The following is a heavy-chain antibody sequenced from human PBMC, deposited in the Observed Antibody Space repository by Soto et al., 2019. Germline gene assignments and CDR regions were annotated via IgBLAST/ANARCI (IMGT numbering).Heavy chain of an antibody. D-gene: IGHD5-18*01. CDR1: GLTFSIYA. V-gene: IGHV3-23*01. CDR2: ISANGDST. CDR3: AKAGSRYGTGWYYYYMDV. Sequence: ELQLLESGGGLVQPGGSLRLSCAASGLTFSIYAMTWVRQAPGKGLEWVSTISANGDSTYYAASVKGRLTISRDNFKKTLLLQMNSLRGEDTAVDYCAKAGSRYGTGWYYYYMDVWGKGTTVTV. J-gene: IGHJ6*03.